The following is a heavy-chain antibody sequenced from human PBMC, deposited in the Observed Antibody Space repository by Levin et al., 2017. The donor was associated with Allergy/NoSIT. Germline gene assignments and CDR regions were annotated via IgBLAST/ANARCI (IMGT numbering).Heavy chain of an antibody. V-gene: IGHV3-30*18. J-gene: IGHJ4*01. Sequence: GGSLRLSCAASGFTFSSYGMHWVRQAPGKGLEWVAVISYDGSNKYYADSVKGRFTISRDNSKNTLYLQMNSLRAEDTAVYYCAKDPGVGAAAIDYWGHGTLVTVSS. CDR2: ISYDGSNK. CDR1: GFTFSSYG. CDR3: AKDPGVGAAAIDY. D-gene: IGHD1-26*01.